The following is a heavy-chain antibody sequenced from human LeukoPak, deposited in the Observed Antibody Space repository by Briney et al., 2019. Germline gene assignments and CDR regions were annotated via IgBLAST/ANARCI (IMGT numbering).Heavy chain of an antibody. CDR1: GFTFSNAG. CDR3: TTEFKELGSFFYFYYMDV. Sequence: GGSLRLSCTASGFTFSNAGMNWVRQAPGKGLEWVGRIKTKSEGGTTDYAAPAKGSFTISRDDSKNALFLQMDSLKSDDTAMYYCTTEFKELGSFFYFYYMDVWGTGTTVTISS. J-gene: IGHJ6*03. D-gene: IGHD3-10*01. V-gene: IGHV3-15*01. CDR2: IKTKSEGGTT.